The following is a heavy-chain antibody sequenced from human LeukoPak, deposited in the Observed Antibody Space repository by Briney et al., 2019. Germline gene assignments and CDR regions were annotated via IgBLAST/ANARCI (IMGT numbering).Heavy chain of an antibody. CDR2: ISCYNGDT. CDR1: GYTFTHHG. CDR3: ARDPSNSSGYHAHFDS. J-gene: IGHJ4*02. Sequence: ASVKVSCKASGYTFTHHGISWVRQAPGQGLEWMGWISCYNGDTMYAQNVQGRVTMTIDTSTRTAYIELRSLRSDDTAMYYCARDPSNSSGYHAHFDSWGQGTLVTVSS. V-gene: IGHV1-18*01. D-gene: IGHD6-25*01.